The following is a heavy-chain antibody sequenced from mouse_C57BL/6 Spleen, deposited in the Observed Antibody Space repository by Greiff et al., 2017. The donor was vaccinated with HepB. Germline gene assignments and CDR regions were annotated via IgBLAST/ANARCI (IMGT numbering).Heavy chain of an antibody. D-gene: IGHD2-3*01. Sequence: EVQLQQSGPVLVKPGASVKMSCKASGYTFTDYYMNWVKQSHGKSLEWIGVINPYNGGTSYNQKFKGKATLTVDKSSSTAYMELNSLTSEDYAVYYCARGWLLKAYAMDYGGQGTSVTVAS. CDR2: INPYNGGT. V-gene: IGHV1-19*01. CDR3: ARGWLLKAYAMDY. CDR1: GYTFTDYY. J-gene: IGHJ4*01.